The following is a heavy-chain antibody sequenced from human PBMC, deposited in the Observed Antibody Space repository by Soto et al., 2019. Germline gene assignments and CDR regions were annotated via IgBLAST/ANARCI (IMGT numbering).Heavy chain of an antibody. J-gene: IGHJ6*03. V-gene: IGHV4-34*01. CDR1: GGSFSGYY. CDR3: ARGFLDDFRSGYYYNYYYYYYMDV. CDR2: SNHSGST. Sequence: SETLSLTCAVYGGSFSGYYWSWIRQPPGKGLEWIEESNHSGSTNYNPSLKSRVTISVDTSKNQFSLKLSSVTAADTAVYYCARGFLDDFRSGYYYNYYYYYYMDVWGKGTTVTLSS. D-gene: IGHD3-3*01.